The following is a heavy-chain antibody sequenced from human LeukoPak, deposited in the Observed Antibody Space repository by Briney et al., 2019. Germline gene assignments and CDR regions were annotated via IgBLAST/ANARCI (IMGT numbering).Heavy chain of an antibody. CDR2: ISWNSGSI. CDR1: GFTFDDYA. D-gene: IGHD6-13*01. CDR3: AKLFDGAAAGTSLDV. Sequence: GRSLRLSCAASGFTFDDYAMHWVRQAPGKGLEWVSGISWNSGSIGYADSVKGRFTISRDNAKNSLYLQMNSLRAEDTALYYCAKLFDGAAAGTSLDVWGQGTTVTVSS. V-gene: IGHV3-9*01. J-gene: IGHJ6*02.